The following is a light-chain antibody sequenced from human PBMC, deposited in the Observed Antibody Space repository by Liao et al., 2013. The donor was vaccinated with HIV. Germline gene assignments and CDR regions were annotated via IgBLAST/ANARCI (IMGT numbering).Light chain of an antibody. CDR2: YDS. V-gene: IGLV3-21*01. CDR1: NIGSKS. Sequence: SYELTQPPSVSVAPGKTARITCGGTNIGSKSVHWYQQKPGQAPVLVIYYDSDRPSGIPERFSGSNSGNTATLTISGTQAMDEADYYCQAWDTSTMGYVFGPGTKVTVL. J-gene: IGLJ1*01. CDR3: QAWDTSTMGYV.